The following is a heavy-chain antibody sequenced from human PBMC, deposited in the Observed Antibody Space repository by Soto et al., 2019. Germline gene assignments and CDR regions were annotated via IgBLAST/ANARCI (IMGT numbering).Heavy chain of an antibody. Sequence: QVQLVQSGAEVKKPGASVKVSCKASGYTFTNYAMHWVRQAPGQRLEWMGWINAGNGNTKYSQQFQGRVTITRDTSASTAYMELSSXXSEXXAXXXCARSSGYYYLEYWGQGTLVTVSS. J-gene: IGHJ4*02. CDR2: INAGNGNT. CDR1: GYTFTNYA. D-gene: IGHD3-22*01. CDR3: ARSSGYYYLEY. V-gene: IGHV1-3*01.